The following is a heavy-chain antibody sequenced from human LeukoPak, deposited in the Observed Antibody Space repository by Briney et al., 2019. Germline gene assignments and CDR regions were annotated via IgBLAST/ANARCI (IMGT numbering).Heavy chain of an antibody. Sequence: PGGTLGLSCAASGFTFSSICMSCVRQAPGEGGEWGATIKEDGADKYYVDSVKGRFTISRDNAKNSLELQMNSLTAEDTAVYYGARGNTRGNWGQGTLVTVSS. CDR2: IKEDGADK. V-gene: IGHV3-7*01. CDR1: GFTFSSIC. CDR3: ARGNTRGN. J-gene: IGHJ4*02. D-gene: IGHD1/OR15-1a*01.